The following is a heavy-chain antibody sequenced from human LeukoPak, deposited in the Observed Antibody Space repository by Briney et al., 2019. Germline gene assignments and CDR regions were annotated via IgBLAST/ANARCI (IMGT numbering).Heavy chain of an antibody. J-gene: IGHJ3*02. CDR1: GFTFSSDF. V-gene: IGHV3-74*01. CDR2: ISGDETYT. Sequence: PGGSLRPSCVASGFTFSSDFMHWIRQAPGEGLMWVSQISGDETYTNYADSVKGRFTISRDNAKNTLYLQMNSLRAEDTAIYYCVREDNAFNIWGQGTLVTVSS. CDR3: VREDNAFNI.